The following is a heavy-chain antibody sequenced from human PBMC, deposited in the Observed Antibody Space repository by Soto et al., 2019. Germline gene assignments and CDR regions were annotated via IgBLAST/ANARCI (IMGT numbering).Heavy chain of an antibody. V-gene: IGHV3-23*01. CDR1: GFTFSSYA. CDR2: ISGSGGST. D-gene: IGHD3-10*01. J-gene: IGHJ4*02. CDR3: ANDDPMVRGADAFDY. Sequence: EVQLLESGGGLVQPGGSLRLSCAASGFTFSSYAMSWVRQAPGKGLEWVSAISGSGGSTYYADSVKGRFTISRDNSKKTLYLQMNSLRAEDTAVYYCANDDPMVRGADAFDYWGQGTLVTVSS.